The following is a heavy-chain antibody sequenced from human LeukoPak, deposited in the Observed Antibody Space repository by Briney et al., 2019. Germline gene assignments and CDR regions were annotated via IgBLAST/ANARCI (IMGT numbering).Heavy chain of an antibody. Sequence: GGCLRLSRSTSGFTSGDYAMSWVRQAPGKGVGRVGFIQAKAYGGATKYAASVNGRFSISRDDSQSIANLQMNDLKTEDTAVYYCTRAPHPRCSSSGCYLDYWGQGTLVTVSS. J-gene: IGHJ4*02. CDR3: TRAPHPRCSSSGCYLDY. CDR1: GFTSGDYA. D-gene: IGHD2-2*01. V-gene: IGHV3-49*04. CDR2: IQAKAYGGAT.